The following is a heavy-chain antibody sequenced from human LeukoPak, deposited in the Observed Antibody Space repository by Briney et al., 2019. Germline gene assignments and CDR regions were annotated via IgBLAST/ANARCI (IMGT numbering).Heavy chain of an antibody. CDR1: GFTFSDYY. CDR2: ISSSSSYT. V-gene: IGHV3-11*06. Sequence: GGSLRLSCAASGFTFSDYYMSWIRQAPGKGLEWVSYISSSSSYTNYADSVKGRFTISRDNAKNSLYLQMNSLRAEDTAVYYCAGSPGIAAAGAYSWFDSWGQGTLVTVSS. CDR3: AGSPGIAAAGAYSWFDS. J-gene: IGHJ5*01. D-gene: IGHD6-13*01.